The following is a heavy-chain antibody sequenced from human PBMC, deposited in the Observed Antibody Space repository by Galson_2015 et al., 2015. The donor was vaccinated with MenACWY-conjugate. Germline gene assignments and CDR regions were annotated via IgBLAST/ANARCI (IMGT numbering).Heavy chain of an antibody. Sequence: SLRLSCAASGFTFDCYRMSWVRQAPGKGLEWVTNINRDGGGTYYASSVKGRFTISKDNAENSLYLQMNSLRAEDTAIYYCARIIHDGLDYWGQGTLVTVSS. V-gene: IGHV3-7*01. CDR3: ARIIHDGLDY. CDR2: INRDGGGT. J-gene: IGHJ4*02. CDR1: GFTFDCYR. D-gene: IGHD1-1*01.